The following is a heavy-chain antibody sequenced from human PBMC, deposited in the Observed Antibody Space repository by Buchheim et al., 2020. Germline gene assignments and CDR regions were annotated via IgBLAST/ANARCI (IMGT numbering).Heavy chain of an antibody. CDR2: ILYDGNNK. CDR3: AKDSGGGKYYFDY. V-gene: IGHV3-30*18. J-gene: IGHJ4*02. Sequence: QVQLVESGGGVVQPGRSLRVSCAASGFTFSRNNMHWVRQAPGRGLEWVAVILYDGNNKNYADSVKGRFTISRDNSKNTLYFQMNSLRAEDTAVYYCAKDSGGGKYYFDYWGQGTL. CDR1: GFTFSRNN. D-gene: IGHD1-26*01.